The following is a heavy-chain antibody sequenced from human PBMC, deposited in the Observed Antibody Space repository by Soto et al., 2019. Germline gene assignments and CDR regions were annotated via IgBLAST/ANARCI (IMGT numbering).Heavy chain of an antibody. V-gene: IGHV4-59*01. Sequence: QVQLQESGPGLVKPSETLSLTCTVSGGSISSYYWSWIRQPPGKGLEWIGYIYYSGSTNYNPSLKGRVTISVDTSKNQVSLKLSSVTAADTAVYYCARSGYSSGWYLYYYYGMDVWGQGTTVTVSS. J-gene: IGHJ6*02. CDR3: ARSGYSSGWYLYYYYGMDV. D-gene: IGHD6-19*01. CDR1: GGSISSYY. CDR2: IYYSGST.